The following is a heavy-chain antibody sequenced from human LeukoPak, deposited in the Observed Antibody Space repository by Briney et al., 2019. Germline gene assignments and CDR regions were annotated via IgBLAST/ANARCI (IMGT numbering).Heavy chain of an antibody. J-gene: IGHJ4*02. CDR3: ARASHDYGDYSHFDY. CDR2: IHTSGST. Sequence: PSETLSLTCSVSGGSISSGSYYWSWIRQPAGKGLEWIGRIHTSGSTNYNPSLKSRVTMSVDTSKNQFSLKLSSVTAADTAVYYCARASHDYGDYSHFDYWGQGTLVTVSS. V-gene: IGHV4-61*02. CDR1: GGSISSGSYY. D-gene: IGHD4-17*01.